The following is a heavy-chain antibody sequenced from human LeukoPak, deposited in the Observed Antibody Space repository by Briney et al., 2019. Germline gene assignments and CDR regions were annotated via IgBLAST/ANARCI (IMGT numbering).Heavy chain of an antibody. CDR1: GDSISSYY. CDR3: ARHIGTRSTSGIRSRGPGNFDP. Sequence: KPSETLSLTCTVSGDSISSYYWSWIRQPPGKGLEWIGYIYYSGSTNYNPSLKSRVTISVDTSKNQFSLKLSSVTAADTAVYYCARHIGTRSTSGIRSRGPGNFDPWGQGTLVTVSS. J-gene: IGHJ5*02. CDR2: IYYSGST. D-gene: IGHD3-16*01. V-gene: IGHV4-59*01.